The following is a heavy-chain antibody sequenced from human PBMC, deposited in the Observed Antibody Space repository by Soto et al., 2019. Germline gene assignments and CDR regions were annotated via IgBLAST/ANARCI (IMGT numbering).Heavy chain of an antibody. CDR1: GGSISSYY. CDR3: ARGNYYGSGSYPGLYYYYGMDV. J-gene: IGHJ6*02. CDR2: IYYSGST. D-gene: IGHD3-10*01. Sequence: LSLTCTVSGGSISSYYWSWIRQPPGEGLEWIGYIYYSGSTNYNPSLKSRVTISVDTSKNQFSLKLSSVTAADTAVYYCARGNYYGSGSYPGLYYYYGMDVWGQGTTVTVSS. V-gene: IGHV4-59*01.